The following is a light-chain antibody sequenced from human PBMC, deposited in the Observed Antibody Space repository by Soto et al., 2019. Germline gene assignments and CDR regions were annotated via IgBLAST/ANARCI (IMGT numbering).Light chain of an antibody. CDR2: GAY. CDR3: QPHNNWPVVT. J-gene: IGKJ4*01. Sequence: EMVMTQSPATLSVSPGERVTLSCRASRSISRNLVWYQQKPGQAPRLLIYGAYPRATGIPARFSGSGSGTEFTLTINTLQSEDFAMYYCQPHNNWPVVTFGGGTRVEIK. V-gene: IGKV3-15*01. CDR1: RSISRN.